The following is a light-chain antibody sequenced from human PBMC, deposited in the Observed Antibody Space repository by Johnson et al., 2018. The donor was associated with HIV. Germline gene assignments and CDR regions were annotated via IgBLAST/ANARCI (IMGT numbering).Light chain of an antibody. Sequence: QYVLTQPPSVSAAPGQKVTISCSGSSSNIGSNYVSWYQLLPGTPPTLLIFTNNERPTGIPDPFAGSKSGTSAALGNTGLQTGDGADYSCAACDTSLSAGGVFGTGTKVTVL. CDR2: TNN. V-gene: IGLV1-51*02. CDR1: SSNIGSNY. CDR3: AACDTSLSAGGV. J-gene: IGLJ1*01.